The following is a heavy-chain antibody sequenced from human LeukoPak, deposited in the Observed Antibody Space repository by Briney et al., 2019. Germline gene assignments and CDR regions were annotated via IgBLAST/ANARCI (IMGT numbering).Heavy chain of an antibody. D-gene: IGHD3-10*01. CDR3: AKDEGGARGVTSLYMDV. J-gene: IGHJ6*03. CDR2: ISWDGGST. Sequence: PGGSLRLSCAASGFTFDDYTMHWVRQAPGKGLEWVSLISWDGGSTYYADSVKGRFTISRDNSKNSLYLQMNSLRTEDTALYYCAKDEGGARGVTSLYMDVWGKGTTVTISS. CDR1: GFTFDDYT. V-gene: IGHV3-43*01.